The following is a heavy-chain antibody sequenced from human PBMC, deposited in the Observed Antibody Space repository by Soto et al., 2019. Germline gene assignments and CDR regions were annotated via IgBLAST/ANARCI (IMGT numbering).Heavy chain of an antibody. D-gene: IGHD3-10*01. CDR2: ISAYTGNT. Sequence: QVELVQSGAEVKKPGASVKVSCKGSGYIFSNYGISWVRQAPGQGLEWMGWISAYTGNTEDAQKFQGRVTMTTDTPTNTAYMELRSLRSDDTAVYYCARALGPGSDYGMDVWGQGTTVTVSS. V-gene: IGHV1-18*01. J-gene: IGHJ6*02. CDR3: ARALGPGSDYGMDV. CDR1: GYIFSNYG.